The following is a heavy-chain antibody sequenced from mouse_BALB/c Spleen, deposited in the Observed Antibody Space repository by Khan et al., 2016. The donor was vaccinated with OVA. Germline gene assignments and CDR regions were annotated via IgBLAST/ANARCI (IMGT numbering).Heavy chain of an antibody. D-gene: IGHD1-1*01. CDR2: ISYSGVT. CDR1: GYSITSGYA. V-gene: IGHV3-2*02. CDR3: ARGNYYGYYFNY. Sequence: EVELVESGPGLVKPSQSLSLTCTVTGYSITSGYAWNWIRQFPGNKLEWMGYISYSGVTSYPPSLKSRITITRDTSKNKFFLQLNSVTAEDTATYYCARGNYYGYYFNYWGQGTTLTVSS. J-gene: IGHJ2*01.